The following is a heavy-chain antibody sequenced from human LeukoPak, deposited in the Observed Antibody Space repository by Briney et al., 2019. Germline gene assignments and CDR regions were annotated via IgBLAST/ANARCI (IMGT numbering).Heavy chain of an antibody. CDR1: GGSISNSSYC. D-gene: IGHD1-26*01. J-gene: IGHJ5*02. Sequence: SETLSLTCSVSGGSISNSSYCWGWIRQPPGKGLEWIGSIYYSGSTYYNPSLKSRVTISGDTSKTQFSLKLTSVTAADTAVYYCARHVLGATWWFDPCGQGTLVTVSS. CDR2: IYYSGST. CDR3: ARHVLGATWWFDP. V-gene: IGHV4-39*01.